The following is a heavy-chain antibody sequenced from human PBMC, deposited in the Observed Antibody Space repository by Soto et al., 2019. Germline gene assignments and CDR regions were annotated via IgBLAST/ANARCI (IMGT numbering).Heavy chain of an antibody. V-gene: IGHV4-59*08. D-gene: IGHD3-10*01. J-gene: IGHJ6*02. CDR3: ARQGFGPLHGLVDV. CDR2: VHHSWGS. CDR1: GGSISSYY. Sequence: QVQLQESGPGLVKPSETLSLSCTVSGGSISSYYWSWFRQSPGKRMEWIGYVHHSWGSSYNPSLPSRVAISLDTSKSQFSLKVTSVTATDTAVYSCARQGFGPLHGLVDVWGQGTTVTVSS.